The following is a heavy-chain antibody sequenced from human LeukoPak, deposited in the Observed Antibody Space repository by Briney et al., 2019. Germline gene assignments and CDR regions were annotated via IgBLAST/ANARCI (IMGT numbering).Heavy chain of an antibody. Sequence: SGTLSLTCAVPGYSISSGYYWGWIRQPPGKGREWIGSIYHSGSTYYNPSLKSRVTISVDTSKNQFSLKLSSVTAADTAVYYCARHHLWFGEFQDAFDIWGQGTMVTVSS. CDR2: IYHSGST. J-gene: IGHJ3*02. CDR1: GYSISSGYY. D-gene: IGHD3-10*01. V-gene: IGHV4-38-2*01. CDR3: ARHHLWFGEFQDAFDI.